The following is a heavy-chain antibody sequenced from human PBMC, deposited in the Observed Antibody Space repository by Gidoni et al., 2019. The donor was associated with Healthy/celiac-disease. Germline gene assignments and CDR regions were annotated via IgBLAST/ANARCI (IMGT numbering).Heavy chain of an antibody. Sequence: EVQLVESGGGLVQPGGSLRLPCAASGFTFSSYEMNWVRQAPGKGLEWVSYISSSGSTIYYADSVKGRFTISRDNAKNSLYLQMNSLRAEDTAVYYCGKQNSNPYHFDYWGQGTLVTVSS. V-gene: IGHV3-48*03. D-gene: IGHD6-13*01. CDR3: GKQNSNPYHFDY. J-gene: IGHJ4*02. CDR1: GFTFSSYE. CDR2: ISSSGSTI.